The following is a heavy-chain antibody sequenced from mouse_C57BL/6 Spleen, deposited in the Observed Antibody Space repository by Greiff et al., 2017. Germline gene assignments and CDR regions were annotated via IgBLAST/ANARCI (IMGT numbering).Heavy chain of an antibody. V-gene: IGHV1-64*01. J-gene: IGHJ3*01. CDR2: FHPNSGST. CDR1: GYTFTGYC. CDR3: ARNGPFAY. Sequence: QVQLQQPGAELVKPGASVKLSCKASGYTFTGYCMHWVKQRPGQGLEWIGMFHPNSGSTNYNEKFKSKATLTVDKSSSTAYMQLSSLTSEDSAVYYCARNGPFAYWGQGTLVTVSA. D-gene: IGHD1-1*01.